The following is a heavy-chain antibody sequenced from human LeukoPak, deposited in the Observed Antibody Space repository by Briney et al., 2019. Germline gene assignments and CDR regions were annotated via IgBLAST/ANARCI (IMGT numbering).Heavy chain of an antibody. CDR3: ARVGEQLDLDY. D-gene: IGHD6-6*01. V-gene: IGHV3-53*01. J-gene: IGHJ4*02. CDR1: GFTFSTYG. Sequence: GGSLRLSCAASGFTFSTYGMHWVRQAPGKGLEWVSVIYSGGSTYYADSVKGRFTISRDNSKNTLYLQMNSLRAEDTAVYYCARVGEQLDLDYWGQGTLVTVSS. CDR2: IYSGGST.